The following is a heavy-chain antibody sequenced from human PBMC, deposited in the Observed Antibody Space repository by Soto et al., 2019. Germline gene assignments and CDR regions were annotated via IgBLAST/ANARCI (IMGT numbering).Heavy chain of an antibody. CDR1: GGTFSSYA. CDR3: ARDHSATYYYDSSGRVDAFDI. D-gene: IGHD3-22*01. V-gene: IGHV1-69*13. J-gene: IGHJ3*02. Sequence: ASVKVSCKASGGTFSSYAISWVRQAPGQGLEWMGGVIPIFGTANYAQKFQGRVTITADESTSTAYMELSSLRSEDTAVYYCARDHSATYYYDSSGRVDAFDIWGQGTMVTVSS. CDR2: VIPIFGTA.